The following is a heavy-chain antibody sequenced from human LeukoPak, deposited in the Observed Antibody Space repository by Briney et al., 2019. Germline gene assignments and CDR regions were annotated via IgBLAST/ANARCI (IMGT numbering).Heavy chain of an antibody. CDR1: GGSISGYY. D-gene: IGHD3-16*01. CDR3: ARVAGGYYYYYYMDV. Sequence: SETLSLTCNVSGGSISGYYWSWIRQPPGKGLEWMGYIYSSGSTNYNPSLKSRVTISVDTSKNQFSLQLSSVTAADTAVYYCARVAGGYYYYYYMDVWGKGTTVTVSS. J-gene: IGHJ6*03. V-gene: IGHV4-59*01. CDR2: IYSSGST.